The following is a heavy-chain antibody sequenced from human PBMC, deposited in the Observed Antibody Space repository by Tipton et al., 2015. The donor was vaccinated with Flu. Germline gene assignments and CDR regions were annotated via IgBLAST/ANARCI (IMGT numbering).Heavy chain of an antibody. Sequence: TLSLTCTVSGGSIRSYYWSWIRPPPRKGMEWIGYIYYSGSANSNPSLKRRVTLSVDTSKTQISLKLSSVTAADTAVYYCSRGSWAGFGRAEDAFDIWVRGTMVTVPS. CDR1: GGSIRSYY. D-gene: IGHD3-3*01. J-gene: IGHJ3*02. V-gene: IGHV4-59*01. CDR3: SRGSWAGFGRAEDAFDI. CDR2: IYYSGSA.